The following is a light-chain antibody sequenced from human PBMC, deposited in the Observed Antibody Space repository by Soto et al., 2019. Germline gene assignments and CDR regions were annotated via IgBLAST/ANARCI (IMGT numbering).Light chain of an antibody. CDR2: GAS. Sequence: EIVLTQSPGILSLSPGERATISCRASQSVSNDFLAWYQQKPGQAPRLLIYGASTKTTDVPDRFRGSGSGADFTLSISRREPEDFVLYYCQQYGVTPPNTFGGGTKVEV. CDR1: QSVSNDF. J-gene: IGKJ4*01. CDR3: QQYGVTPPNT. V-gene: IGKV3-20*01.